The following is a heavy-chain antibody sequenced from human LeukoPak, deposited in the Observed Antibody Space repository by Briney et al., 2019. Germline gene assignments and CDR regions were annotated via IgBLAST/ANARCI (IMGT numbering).Heavy chain of an antibody. D-gene: IGHD3-10*01. CDR1: GGSFSGYY. Sequence: SETLSLTCAVYGGSFSGYYWSWIRQPPGKGLEWIGEINHSGSTNYSPSLKSRVTISVDTSKNQFSLKLSSVTAADTAVYYCARGLSGYYGSGSYNWFDPWGQGTLVTVSS. J-gene: IGHJ5*02. CDR2: INHSGST. V-gene: IGHV4-34*01. CDR3: ARGLSGYYGSGSYNWFDP.